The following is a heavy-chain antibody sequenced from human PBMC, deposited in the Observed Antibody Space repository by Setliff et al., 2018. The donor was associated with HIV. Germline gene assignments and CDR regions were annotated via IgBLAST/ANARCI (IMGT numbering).Heavy chain of an antibody. D-gene: IGHD3-16*02. Sequence: PSETLSLTCTVSGDSISSDFYWGWIRQPPGKGLEWIGSIYHSGSTYYNPSLKSRVTISVDTSKNQFSLELSSVTAADTAVYYCERGGGVTFGGIVVKRFFDYWGQGTLVTVSS. CDR3: ERGGGVTFGGIVVKRFFDY. CDR2: IYHSGST. V-gene: IGHV4-38-2*02. CDR1: GDSISSDFY. J-gene: IGHJ4*02.